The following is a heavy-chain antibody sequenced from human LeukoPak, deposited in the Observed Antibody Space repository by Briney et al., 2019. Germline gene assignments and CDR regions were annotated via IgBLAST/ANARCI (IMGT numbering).Heavy chain of an antibody. CDR3: AIDRRGYSGYEAFDY. D-gene: IGHD5-12*01. CDR2: ISGSGGST. CDR1: GFTFSSYA. J-gene: IGHJ4*02. Sequence: PGGSLRLSCAASGFTFSSYAMSWVCQAPGKGLEWVSAISGSGGSTYYADSVKGRFTISRDNSKNTLYLQMNSLRAEDTAVYYCAIDRRGYSGYEAFDYWGQGTLVTVSS. V-gene: IGHV3-23*01.